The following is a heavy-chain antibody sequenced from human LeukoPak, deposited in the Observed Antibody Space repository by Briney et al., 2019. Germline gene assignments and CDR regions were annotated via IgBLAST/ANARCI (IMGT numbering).Heavy chain of an antibody. CDR1: GGSISSYY. CDR2: IYTSGST. Sequence: PSETLSLTCTVSGGSISSYYWSWIRQPAGKGLEWIGRIYTSGSTNYNPSLKSRVTMSVDTSKHPFSLKLSSVTPADPAVYYRARTRIRFLEWNAGMDVWGQGTTATVSS. CDR3: ARTRIRFLEWNAGMDV. J-gene: IGHJ6*02. V-gene: IGHV4-4*07. D-gene: IGHD3-3*01.